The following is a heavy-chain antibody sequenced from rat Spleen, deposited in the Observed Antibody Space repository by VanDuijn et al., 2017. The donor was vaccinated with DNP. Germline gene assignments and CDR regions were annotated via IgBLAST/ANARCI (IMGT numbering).Heavy chain of an antibody. Sequence: EVKLVESGGGLVQPGGSLKLSCAASGFNFDDHWMGWVRQAPGNGLEWIGEINKDGTIINYVPSLKDKFTISRDNAQDSLYLQMSKLGSEDTAIYYCVEEESGVRYWGQGVMVTVSP. CDR3: VEEESGVRY. CDR2: INKDGTII. V-gene: IGHV4-2*01. CDR1: GFNFDDHW. D-gene: IGHD4-3*01. J-gene: IGHJ2*01.